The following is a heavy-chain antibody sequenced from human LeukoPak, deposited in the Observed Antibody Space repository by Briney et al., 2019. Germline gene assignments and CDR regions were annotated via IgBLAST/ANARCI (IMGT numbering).Heavy chain of an antibody. Sequence: GGSLRLSCAASGFAFTNAWMNWVRQAPGKGLEWVGRIKSKTDGGTTDYAAPVKGRFTISRDDSRNTLYLRMSSLKTEDTAVYYCVGVTTDYYYGMDVWGQGTPVTVSS. D-gene: IGHD2-21*02. CDR1: GFAFTNAW. V-gene: IGHV3-15*07. J-gene: IGHJ6*02. CDR3: VGVTTDYYYGMDV. CDR2: IKSKTDGGTT.